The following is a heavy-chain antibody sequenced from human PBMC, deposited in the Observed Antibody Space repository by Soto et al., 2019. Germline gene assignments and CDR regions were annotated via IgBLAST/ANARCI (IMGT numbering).Heavy chain of an antibody. Sequence: ASVKVCCKDSGYTFNSYGMSWVRQAPGQGLEWMGWISAYNGNTNYAQKLQGRVTMTTDTSTSTAYMELRSLRSDDTAVYYCARDVFVEDYWGQGTLVTVSS. V-gene: IGHV1-18*01. CDR1: GYTFNSYG. J-gene: IGHJ4*02. D-gene: IGHD3-3*01. CDR3: ARDVFVEDY. CDR2: ISAYNGNT.